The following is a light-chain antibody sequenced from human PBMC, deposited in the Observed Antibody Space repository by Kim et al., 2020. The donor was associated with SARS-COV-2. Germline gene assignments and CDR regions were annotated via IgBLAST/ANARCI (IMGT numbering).Light chain of an antibody. CDR1: QSVSSY. J-gene: IGKJ2*01. V-gene: IGKV3-11*01. CDR2: DAS. Sequence: EIVLTQSPAPLSLSPGERATLSCRASQSVSSYLAWYQQKIGQAPRLLIYDASNRATGIPARFSGSGSGTDFTLTISSLEPEDFAVYYCELRTNWPPSYTFGPGTKLEI. CDR3: ELRTNWPPSYT.